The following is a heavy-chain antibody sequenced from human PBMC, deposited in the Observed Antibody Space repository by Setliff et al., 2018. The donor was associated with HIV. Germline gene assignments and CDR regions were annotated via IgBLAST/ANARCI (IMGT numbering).Heavy chain of an antibody. Sequence: GGSLRLSCAAAGFTFRDYSMHLVRQVPGKGPEWVATISWNSGSVAYADSVKGRFAISRDNSGNTLYLQMTSLRAEDTATYYCAKAWGSGYPSFESALMFDVWGQGTLVTVSS. CDR3: AKAWGSGYPSFESALMFDV. J-gene: IGHJ4*02. V-gene: IGHV3-9*01. CDR2: ISWNSGSV. D-gene: IGHD3-16*01. CDR1: GFTFRDYS.